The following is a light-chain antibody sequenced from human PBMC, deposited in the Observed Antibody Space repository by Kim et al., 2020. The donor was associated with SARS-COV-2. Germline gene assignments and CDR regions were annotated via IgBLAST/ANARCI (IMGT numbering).Light chain of an antibody. CDR1: QSVGTF. V-gene: IGKV1-5*03. CDR2: WAS. CDR3: QQYSSTWT. J-gene: IGKJ1*01. Sequence: DIQMTQSPSTLSASIGDRVTITCRASQSVGTFLAWYQQKPGKAPELLIYWASRLESGVPTRFSGSGSGTDFTLTISSLQPDDFATYYYQQYSSTWTFGQGTKVDIK.